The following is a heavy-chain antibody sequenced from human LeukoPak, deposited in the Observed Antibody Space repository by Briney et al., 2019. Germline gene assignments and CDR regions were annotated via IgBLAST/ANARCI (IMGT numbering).Heavy chain of an antibody. CDR3: AREYHSGYDLDY. J-gene: IGHJ4*02. V-gene: IGHV3-33*01. Sequence: PGRSLRLSCAASGFTFSSYGMHWVRQAPGKGLEWVAVIWYDGSNKYYADTVKGRFTISRDNSKNTLYLQMNSLRAEDTAVYYCAREYHSGYDLDYWGQGTLVTVSS. CDR1: GFTFSSYG. D-gene: IGHD5-12*01. CDR2: IWYDGSNK.